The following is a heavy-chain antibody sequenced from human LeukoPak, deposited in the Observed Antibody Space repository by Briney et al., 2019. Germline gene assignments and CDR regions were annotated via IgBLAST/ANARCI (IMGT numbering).Heavy chain of an antibody. CDR2: INPNSGGT. D-gene: IGHD3-10*01. CDR1: GYTFTGYY. J-gene: IGHJ6*03. V-gene: IGHV1-2*02. Sequence: ASVKVSCKASGYTFTGYYMYWVRQAPGQGLEWMGWINPNSGGTNYAQKFQGRVTMTRDTSISTAYTELSRLRSDDTAVYYCARVLRGVIYMDVWGKGTTVTVSS. CDR3: ARVLRGVIYMDV.